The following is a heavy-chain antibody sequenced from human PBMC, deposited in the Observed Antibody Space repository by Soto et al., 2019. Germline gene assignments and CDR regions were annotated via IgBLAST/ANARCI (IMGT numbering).Heavy chain of an antibody. CDR1: GGSISSYY. J-gene: IGHJ4*02. CDR3: ARATPVLRYFDWSQDYFDY. Sequence: KPSETLSLTCTVSGGSISSYYWSWIRQPPGKGLEWIGYIYYSGSTNYNPSLKSRVTISVDTSKNQFSLKLSSATAADTAVYYCARATPVLRYFDWSQDYFDYWGQGALVTVSS. V-gene: IGHV4-59*01. CDR2: IYYSGST. D-gene: IGHD3-9*01.